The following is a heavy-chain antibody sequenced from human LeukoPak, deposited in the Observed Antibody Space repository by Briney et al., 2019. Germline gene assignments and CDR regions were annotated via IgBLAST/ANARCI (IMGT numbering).Heavy chain of an antibody. CDR3: ARGGDYGEYAGYFDL. V-gene: IGHV4-59*01. CDR1: GGSLTSFY. Sequence: SETLSLTCTVSGGSLTSFYWSWIRQTPGKGLEWIGYIYYSGHTNYNPPLKSRVTMSVDTSKNQFSLRLFSVTAAHTAVYYCARGGDYGEYAGYFDLWGRGTLVTVSS. CDR2: IYYSGHT. J-gene: IGHJ2*01. D-gene: IGHD4-17*01.